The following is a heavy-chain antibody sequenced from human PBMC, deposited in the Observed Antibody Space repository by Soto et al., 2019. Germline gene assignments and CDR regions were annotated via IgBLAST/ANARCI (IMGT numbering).Heavy chain of an antibody. D-gene: IGHD6-25*01. CDR1: GFSFTNAW. CDR3: TTGMSGPKNF. Sequence: EAQLVESGGGLVNPGGSLRLSCAASGFSFTNAWMNWVRQAPGKGLEWVGRIKSKTDGGTADYAAPVKGRFTISRDESKNTLYLQMNSLKTEDSAVYYCTTGMSGPKNFWGQGTLVTVSS. V-gene: IGHV3-15*07. CDR2: IKSKTDGGTA. J-gene: IGHJ4*02.